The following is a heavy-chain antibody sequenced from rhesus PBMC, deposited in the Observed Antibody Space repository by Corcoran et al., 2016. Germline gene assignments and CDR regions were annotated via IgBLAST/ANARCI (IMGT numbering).Heavy chain of an antibody. CDR3: ARDQGSWNNGGLDS. D-gene: IGHD1-20*01. CDR2: INPYNGNT. CDR1: GYTFTDYY. Sequence: QVQLVQSGAEVKKPGSSVKVSCKASGYTFTDYYMHWVRQAPRQGLEWKEWINPYNGNTKDEQKFQGRVTMTRDTSTSTAYMELSSLRSEDTAVYYCARDQGSWNNGGLDSWGQGVVVTVSS. J-gene: IGHJ6*01. V-gene: IGHV1S2*01.